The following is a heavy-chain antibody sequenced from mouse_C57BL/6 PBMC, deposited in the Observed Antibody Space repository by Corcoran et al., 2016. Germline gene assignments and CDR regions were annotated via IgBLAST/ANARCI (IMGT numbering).Heavy chain of an antibody. Sequence: QVQLKQSGAELVRPGASVKLSCKASGYTFTDYYINWVKQRPGQGLEWIARIYPGSGNTYYNEKFKGKATLTAEKSSSTAYMQLSSLTSEDSAVYFCARGIDSSGPYYAMDYWGQGTSVTVSS. CDR1: GYTFTDYY. D-gene: IGHD3-2*02. J-gene: IGHJ4*01. CDR2: IYPGSGNT. CDR3: ARGIDSSGPYYAMDY. V-gene: IGHV1-76*01.